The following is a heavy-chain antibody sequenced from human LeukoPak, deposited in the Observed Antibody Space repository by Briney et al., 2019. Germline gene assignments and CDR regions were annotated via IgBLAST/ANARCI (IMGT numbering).Heavy chain of an antibody. V-gene: IGHV3-74*03. D-gene: IGHD5-12*01. Sequence: INSDGSSITYADSVKGRFTISRDNAKNTLYLQMNNLRVEDTAVYYCAREGRVSGYDFDCWGQGTLVIVSS. CDR3: AREGRVSGYDFDC. J-gene: IGHJ4*02. CDR2: INSDGSSI.